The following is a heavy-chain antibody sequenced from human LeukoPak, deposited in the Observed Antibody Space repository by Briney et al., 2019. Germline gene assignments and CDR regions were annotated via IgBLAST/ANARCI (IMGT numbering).Heavy chain of an antibody. J-gene: IGHJ4*02. Sequence: PSETLSLTCAVYGGSFSGYYWSWIRQPPGKGLEWIGEINHSGSTNYNPSLKSRVTIPVDTSKNQFSLKLSSVTAADTAVYYCARYSYGYDYWGQGTLVTVSS. V-gene: IGHV4-34*01. CDR1: GGSFSGYY. CDR2: INHSGST. CDR3: ARYSYGYDY. D-gene: IGHD5-18*01.